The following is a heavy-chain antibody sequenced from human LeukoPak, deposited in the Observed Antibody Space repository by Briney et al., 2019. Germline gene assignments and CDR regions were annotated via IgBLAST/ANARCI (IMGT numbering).Heavy chain of an antibody. CDR1: GYTFTSYD. CDR3: ARYWKWPASAPYYYYYGMDV. D-gene: IGHD5-12*01. Sequence: ASVKVSCKASGYTFTSYDINWVRQATGQGLEWMGWMNPNSGNTGYAQKFQGRVTMTRNTSISTAYMELSSLRSEDTAVYYCARYWKWPASAPYYYYYGMDVWGQGTTVTVSS. CDR2: MNPNSGNT. J-gene: IGHJ6*02. V-gene: IGHV1-8*01.